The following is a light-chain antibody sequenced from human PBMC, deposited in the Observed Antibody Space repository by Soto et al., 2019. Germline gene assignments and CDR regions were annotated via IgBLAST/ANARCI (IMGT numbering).Light chain of an antibody. V-gene: IGKV3-20*01. CDR3: QQHGDSLWT. CDR2: DAS. CDR1: RSVTSRY. J-gene: IGKJ1*01. Sequence: ESVLTQSPDTLSLSPGERATLSCRASRSVTSRYLAWYQQKPGQAPRLLIYDASSRATGIPDRFSGSGSGTDFTLTISRLEPEDFAVYYCQQHGDSLWTFGQATKVDIK.